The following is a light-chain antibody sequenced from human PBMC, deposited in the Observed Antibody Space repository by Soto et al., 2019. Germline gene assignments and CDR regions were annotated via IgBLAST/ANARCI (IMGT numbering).Light chain of an antibody. CDR3: QSCDSSPGVL. V-gene: IGLV1-40*01. CDR2: GNS. J-gene: IGLJ2*01. Sequence: QSVLTQPPSVSGAPGQRVTISCTGSSSNIGAGYDVHWYQQLPGTAPKLLIYGNSNRSSGVPDRFSGSKSGTSASLAITGLQAEDEADYYCQSCDSSPGVLFGGGTKLTVL. CDR1: SSNIGAGYD.